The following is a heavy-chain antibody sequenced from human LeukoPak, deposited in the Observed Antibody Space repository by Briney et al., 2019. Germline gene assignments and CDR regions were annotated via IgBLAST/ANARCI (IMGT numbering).Heavy chain of an antibody. J-gene: IGHJ3*02. Sequence: PGGSLRLSCAAAGFTVSSNYMSWVRQAPGKRLEWASVIYSGGSTYYADSVKGRFTISRDNSKNTLYLQMNSLRAEDTALYYCARAPEYGYGDPSDAFDIWGQGTMVTVSS. D-gene: IGHD4-17*01. V-gene: IGHV3-53*01. CDR1: GFTVSSNY. CDR2: IYSGGST. CDR3: ARAPEYGYGDPSDAFDI.